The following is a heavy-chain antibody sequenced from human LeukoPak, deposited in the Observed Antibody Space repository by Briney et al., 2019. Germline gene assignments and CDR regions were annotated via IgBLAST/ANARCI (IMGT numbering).Heavy chain of an antibody. Sequence: ASVKVSCKASGNIFTNYHLHWVRLAPGRGLEWMGAVYTDGGTITNARSFQDRVTMTRDVSTRTVYMELSSLNSEDTAGYYCATEAPGSYRFDNWGQEILVTVSS. D-gene: IGHD3-10*01. J-gene: IGHJ4*02. CDR3: ATEAPGSYRFDN. V-gene: IGHV1-46*01. CDR2: VYTDGGTI. CDR1: GNIFTNYH.